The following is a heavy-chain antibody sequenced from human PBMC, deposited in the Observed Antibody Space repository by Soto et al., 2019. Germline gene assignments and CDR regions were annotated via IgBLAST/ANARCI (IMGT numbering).Heavy chain of an antibody. CDR2: MNHSGSS. V-gene: IGHV4-34*01. CDR1: GGSFSGYY. CDR3: ARGRCGGDCYSGGHDALDI. Sequence: QVRLQQWGAGLLKASETLSLTCAVYGGSFSGYYWTWIRQPPGKGLEWIGEMNHSGSSNYNPSLKSRISISVYMSKHQITLKVTSLTAADTAVYYCARGRCGGDCYSGGHDALDIWGQGTMVTVSS. D-gene: IGHD2-21*02. J-gene: IGHJ3*02.